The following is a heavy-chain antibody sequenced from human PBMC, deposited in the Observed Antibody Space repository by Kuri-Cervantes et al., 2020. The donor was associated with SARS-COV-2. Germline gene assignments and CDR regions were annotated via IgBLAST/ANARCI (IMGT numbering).Heavy chain of an antibody. CDR3: ARSRGYYDSSGQARHLIYF. CDR1: GSTFSSSW. Sequence: GGSLRLSCAASGSTFSSSWMTWVRQAPGKGLEWVANIKQDGSEKYYLDSVKGRLTISRDNAKNSLFLQMNSLRAEDTAVYYCARSRGYYDSSGQARHLIYFWGQGTQVTVSS. J-gene: IGHJ4*02. D-gene: IGHD3-22*01. CDR2: IKQDGSEK. V-gene: IGHV3-7*03.